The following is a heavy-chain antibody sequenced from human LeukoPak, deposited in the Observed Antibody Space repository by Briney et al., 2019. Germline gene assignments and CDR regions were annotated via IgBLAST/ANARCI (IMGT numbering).Heavy chain of an antibody. V-gene: IGHV1-69*04. J-gene: IGHJ6*02. Sequence: SVKVSCKTSGGTFSSSAITWLRQAPGQGLEWMGRIIPVLNITTYAQKFQGRVTITADTSTSTVYMELSSLRSEETAVYYCAKDQGLTAPPPYGLDVWGQGTTVIVTS. CDR2: IIPVLNIT. D-gene: IGHD5-18*01. CDR3: AKDQGLTAPPPYGLDV. CDR1: GGTFSSSA.